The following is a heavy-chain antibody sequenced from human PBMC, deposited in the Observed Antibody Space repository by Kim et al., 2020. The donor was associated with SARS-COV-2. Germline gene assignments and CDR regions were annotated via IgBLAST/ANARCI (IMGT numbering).Heavy chain of an antibody. CDR3: AREAKWLAFDY. J-gene: IGHJ4*02. CDR2: I. V-gene: IGHV3-48*03. Sequence: IYYADAVKGRFTNDRDNAKNSLYLQMNSLRAEDTAVYYCAREAKWLAFDYWGPGTLVTVSS. D-gene: IGHD6-19*01.